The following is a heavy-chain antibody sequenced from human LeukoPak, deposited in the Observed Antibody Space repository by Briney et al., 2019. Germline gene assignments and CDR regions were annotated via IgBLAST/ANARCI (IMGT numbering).Heavy chain of an antibody. CDR1: GYRFTSYD. D-gene: IGHD6-6*01. CDR3: AREGPLFVLDY. Sequence: ASVKVSCKTSGYRFTSYDISWARQATGQGLQWMGRMTPSSGSAEYAQRFQGRVTLTRDTASGTAYLELRSLSNDDTAIYYCAREGPLFVLDYWGQGTRVAVSS. V-gene: IGHV1-8*01. J-gene: IGHJ4*02. CDR2: MTPSSGSA.